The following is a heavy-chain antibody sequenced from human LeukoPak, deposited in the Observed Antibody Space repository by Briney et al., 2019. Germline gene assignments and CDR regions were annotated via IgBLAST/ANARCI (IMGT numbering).Heavy chain of an antibody. V-gene: IGHV3-23*01. J-gene: IGHJ4*02. CDR3: AKSPFVCYGSDYFDD. CDR1: GFTSSSYA. CDR2: ISVSGGST. D-gene: IGHD3-10*01. Sequence: GGSLRPSRAASGFTSSSYAMSWVRQAPGRGLDWVSAISVSGGSTYYAASGNGRFTISRDNSKNTLYLQMDSPPAEDTAVYYCAKSPFVCYGSDYFDDWGQGTLVTVSS.